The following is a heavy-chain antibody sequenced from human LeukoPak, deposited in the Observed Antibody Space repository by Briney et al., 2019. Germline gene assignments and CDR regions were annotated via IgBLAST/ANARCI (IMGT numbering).Heavy chain of an antibody. CDR2: INHSGST. CDR3: ARDGRLGLDY. CDR1: GGSISSYY. J-gene: IGHJ4*02. Sequence: SETLSLTCTVSGGSISSYYWSWIRQPPGKGLEWIGEINHSGSTNYNPSLKSRVTISVDTSKNQFSLKLSSVTAADTAVYYCARDGRLGLDYWGQGTLVTVSS. D-gene: IGHD3-9*01. V-gene: IGHV4-34*09.